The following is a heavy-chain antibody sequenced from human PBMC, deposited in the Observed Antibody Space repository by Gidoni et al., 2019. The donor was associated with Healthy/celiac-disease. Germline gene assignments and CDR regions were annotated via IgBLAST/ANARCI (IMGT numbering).Heavy chain of an antibody. Sequence: EVQRVESGGGLGQPGRSLRRHWAASGCTFEEYARHWVRQAPGKGLELVSGISWNSGSSGSSDSVKGRFTISSDNAKNSLYLQMNSLRAEATALYFCATGDRYYYDSSGYSGAFDIWGQGTMVTVSS. CDR1: GCTFEEYA. J-gene: IGHJ3*02. V-gene: IGHV3-9*01. D-gene: IGHD3-22*01. CDR3: ATGDRYYYDSSGYSGAFDI. CDR2: ISWNSGSS.